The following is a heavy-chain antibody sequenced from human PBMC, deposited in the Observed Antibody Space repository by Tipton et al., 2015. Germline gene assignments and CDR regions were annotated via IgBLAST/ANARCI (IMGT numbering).Heavy chain of an antibody. CDR3: ACQDYDSLTRDYQTVDY. J-gene: IGHJ4*02. V-gene: IGHV4-38-2*01. CDR1: GYSISRGYN. CDR2: INHAGDT. Sequence: LRLSCAVSGYSISRGYNWGWIRQAPGKGLEWIGAINHAGDTYYRPSLKSRATISVDTSKNQFSLMLSSVTAADTAIYYCACQDYDSLTRDYQTVDYWGQGTLVTVSS. D-gene: IGHD3-9*01.